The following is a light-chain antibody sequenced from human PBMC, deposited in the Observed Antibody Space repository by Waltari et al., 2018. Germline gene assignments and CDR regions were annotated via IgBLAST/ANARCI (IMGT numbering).Light chain of an antibody. V-gene: IGKV2-30*02. CDR3: MQGTHLPRT. Sequence: DVVMTQSPLSVPVTLGQPASISCRSRQRLVHSDGNTYLNWYTQRPGQSPSRLIYKVSKRDSGVPDRFSGSGSGTDFTLKINRVEAEDVGVYYCMQGTHLPRTFGQGTKVQIK. CDR2: KVS. CDR1: QRLVHSDGNTY. J-gene: IGKJ1*01.